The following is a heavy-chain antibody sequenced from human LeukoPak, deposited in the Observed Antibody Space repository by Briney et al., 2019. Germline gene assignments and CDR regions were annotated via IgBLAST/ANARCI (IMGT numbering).Heavy chain of an antibody. D-gene: IGHD4-17*01. J-gene: IGHJ1*01. V-gene: IGHV1-69*05. Sequence: SVKVSCKASGGTFSSYAISWVRQAPGQGLEWMGGITPIFGTANYAQKFQGRVTITTDESTSTAYMELSSLRSEDTAVYYCARDLRRSVTKKTEYFQHWGQGTLVTVSS. CDR3: ARDLRRSVTKKTEYFQH. CDR2: ITPIFGTA. CDR1: GGTFSSYA.